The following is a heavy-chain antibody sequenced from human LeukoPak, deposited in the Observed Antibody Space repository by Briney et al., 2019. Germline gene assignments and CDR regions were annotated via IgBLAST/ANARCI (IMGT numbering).Heavy chain of an antibody. CDR1: GGSISSSSYY. V-gene: IGHV4-39*07. CDR3: ARGRSSTWYGTFDV. D-gene: IGHD2-2*01. J-gene: IGHJ3*01. CDR2: IYYSGST. Sequence: SETLSLTCTVSGGSISSSSYYWGWIRQPPGKGLEWIGSIYYSGSTYYNPSLKSRVTISVDTSKNQFSLKVTSVTAADTAVYYCARGRSSTWYGTFDVWGQGTMVTVSS.